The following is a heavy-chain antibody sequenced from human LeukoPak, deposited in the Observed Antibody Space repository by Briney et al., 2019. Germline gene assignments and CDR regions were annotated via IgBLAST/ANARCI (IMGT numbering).Heavy chain of an antibody. CDR3: AKEKQRNFDY. J-gene: IGHJ4*02. CDR2: ISGSGDST. V-gene: IGHV3-23*01. Sequence: GGSLRLSCAASGFTFSNYAMSWVRQAPGKGLEWVSGISGSGDSTYYGDSVQGRFTISRDNSKNTLYLQMNTLRAEDTAVYYCAKEKQRNFDYWGQGTLVTDSS. CDR1: GFTFSNYA.